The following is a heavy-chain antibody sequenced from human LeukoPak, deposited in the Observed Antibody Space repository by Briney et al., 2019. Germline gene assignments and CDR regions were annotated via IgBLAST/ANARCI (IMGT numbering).Heavy chain of an antibody. CDR3: AKDEGKGYDFWSGYPTEALDY. CDR1: GFTFSSYA. V-gene: IGHV3-23*01. CDR2: ISGSGGST. Sequence: GGSLRLSCAASGFTFSSYAMSWVRQAPGKGLEWVSAISGSGGSTYYADSVKGRFTISRDNSRNTLYLQMNSLRAEDTAVYYCAKDEGKGYDFWSGYPTEALDYWGQGTLVTVSS. J-gene: IGHJ4*02. D-gene: IGHD3-3*01.